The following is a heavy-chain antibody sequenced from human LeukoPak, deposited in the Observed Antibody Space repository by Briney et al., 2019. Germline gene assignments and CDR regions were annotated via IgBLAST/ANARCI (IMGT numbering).Heavy chain of an antibody. CDR1: GFTFSDYG. J-gene: IGHJ4*02. CDR2: ISGSGIST. V-gene: IGHV3-23*01. Sequence: GGSLRLSCAAAGFTFSDYGMNWVRQAPGKGLEWVSGISGSGISTYYADSVKGRFTISRDNSKNTLYLQMNSLRAEDTAVYYCAKVGNNWDFDYWGQGTLVTVSS. CDR3: AKVGNNWDFDY. D-gene: IGHD1-1*01.